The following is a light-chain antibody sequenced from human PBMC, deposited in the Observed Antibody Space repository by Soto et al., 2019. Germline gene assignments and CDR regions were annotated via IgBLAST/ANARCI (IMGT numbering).Light chain of an antibody. J-gene: IGKJ5*01. Sequence: EIVLTQSPGTLSLSPGERATVSCRASQSVSSNYVAWYQQKPVQAPRLLIYRASSRATGIPDRFSGSGSGTDFTLTISRLEPADFEVYYCQQYGSSPITYGQGTRLDIK. CDR1: QSVSSNY. CDR2: RAS. V-gene: IGKV3-20*01. CDR3: QQYGSSPIT.